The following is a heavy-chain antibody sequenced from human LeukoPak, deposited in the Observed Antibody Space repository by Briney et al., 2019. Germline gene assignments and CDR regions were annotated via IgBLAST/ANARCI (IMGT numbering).Heavy chain of an antibody. J-gene: IGHJ4*02. CDR2: INHSGST. CDR1: GGSFSGYY. D-gene: IGHD3-10*01. CDR3: AAGSGSYVLSGY. V-gene: IGHV4-34*01. Sequence: SETLSLTCAVYGGSFSGYYWSWIRQPPGKGLEWIGEINHSGSTNYNPSLKSRVTISVDTSKNQFSLKLSSVTAADTAVYYCAAGSGSYVLSGYWGQGPLVIVSS.